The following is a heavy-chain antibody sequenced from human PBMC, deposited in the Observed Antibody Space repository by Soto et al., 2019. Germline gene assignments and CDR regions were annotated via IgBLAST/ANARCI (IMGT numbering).Heavy chain of an antibody. D-gene: IGHD6-6*01. J-gene: IGHJ4*01. Sequence: SVKVSCKASGGTFSSYAISWVRQAPGQGLEWMGGIIPIFGTANYAQKFQGRVTITADESTSTAYMELSSLRSEDTAVYYCARVFRQLARMYYFDYWGHGTLVTVSS. CDR3: ARVFRQLARMYYFDY. CDR2: IIPIFGTA. V-gene: IGHV1-69*13. CDR1: GGTFSSYA.